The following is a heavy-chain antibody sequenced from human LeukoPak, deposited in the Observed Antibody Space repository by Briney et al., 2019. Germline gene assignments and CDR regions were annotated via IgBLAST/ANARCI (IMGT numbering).Heavy chain of an antibody. CDR2: INPNSGGT. Sequence: GASVKVSCKASGYTFTGYYMHWVRQAPGQGLEWMGWINPNSGGTNYAQKFQGRVTMTRDTSISTAYMELSRLRSEDTAVYYCARPSWSSNWFDPWGQGTLVTVSS. CDR3: ARPSWSSNWFDP. V-gene: IGHV1-2*02. D-gene: IGHD6-13*01. J-gene: IGHJ5*02. CDR1: GYTFTGYY.